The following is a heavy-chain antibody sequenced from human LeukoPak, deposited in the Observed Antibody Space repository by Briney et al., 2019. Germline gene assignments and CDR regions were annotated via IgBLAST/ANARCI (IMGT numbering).Heavy chain of an antibody. Sequence: GGSLRLSCAASGFSFSSYGFHWVRQAPGKGLEWVSAISYDGNHIHYAESVKGRFPISRDNSKNTLYLQMNSLRAEDTAVYYCARVYSRESGYDFVFHYWGQGTLVTVSS. D-gene: IGHD5-12*01. J-gene: IGHJ4*02. CDR1: GFSFSSYG. CDR2: ISYDGNHI. V-gene: IGHV3-33*01. CDR3: ARVYSRESGYDFVFHY.